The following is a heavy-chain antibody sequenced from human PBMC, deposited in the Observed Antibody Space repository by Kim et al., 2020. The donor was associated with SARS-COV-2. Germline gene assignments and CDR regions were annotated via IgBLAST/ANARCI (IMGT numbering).Heavy chain of an antibody. CDR2: IISSSSTI. D-gene: IGHD1-26*01. V-gene: IGHV3-48*01. Sequence: GGSLRLSCAASGFTFSSYRMNWVRQAPGKGLEWVSYIISSSSTIKYADSVKGRFTISRDNAKNSLYLQTNSLRPEDTAVYYCARDQGGPSIVGAFDYWGQGTLVTVSS. J-gene: IGHJ4*02. CDR1: GFTFSSYR. CDR3: ARDQGGPSIVGAFDY.